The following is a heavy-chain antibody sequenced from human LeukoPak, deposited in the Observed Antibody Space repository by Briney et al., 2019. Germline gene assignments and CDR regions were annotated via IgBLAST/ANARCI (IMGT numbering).Heavy chain of an antibody. CDR2: ISSSGSTI. Sequence: GGSLRLSCAASGFTFSDYYMSWIRQAPGKGLEWVSYISSSGSTIYYADSVKGRFTISRDSAKNSLYLQMNSLRAEDTAVYYCAKDYSPGIVGATNYFDYWGQGTLVTVSS. CDR1: GFTFSDYY. D-gene: IGHD1-26*01. J-gene: IGHJ4*02. CDR3: AKDYSPGIVGATNYFDY. V-gene: IGHV3-11*04.